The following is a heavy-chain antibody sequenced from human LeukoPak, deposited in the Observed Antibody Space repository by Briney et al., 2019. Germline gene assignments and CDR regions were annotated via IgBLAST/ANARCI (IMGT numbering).Heavy chain of an antibody. J-gene: IGHJ6*02. CDR3: TSGIDV. Sequence: GGSLRLSCVASGFNFSNHPLSWVRQTPGQGLEWVSAINASGTGTFYADSVRGRFVISRDNSEKKMFLQMNTLRAEDTAVYYCTSGIDVWGQGTAVFVSS. D-gene: IGHD2-21*01. CDR1: GFNFSNHP. V-gene: IGHV3-23*01. CDR2: INASGTGT.